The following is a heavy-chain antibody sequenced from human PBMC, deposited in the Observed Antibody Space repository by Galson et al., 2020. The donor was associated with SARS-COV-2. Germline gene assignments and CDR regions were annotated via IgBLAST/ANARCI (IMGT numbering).Heavy chain of an antibody. D-gene: IGHD4-17*01. CDR2: IYYNGRT. J-gene: IGHJ4*02. CDR1: GGSISTYY. Sequence: SETLSLTCTVSGGSISTYYWSWIRQPPGQGLEWIGTIYYNGRTNYKASLKSRLTMSVDRSKNQFSLKLSSMTAADTAVYYCARDQEDDYGDFYFDSWGQGIQVTVSS. V-gene: IGHV4-59*01. CDR3: ARDQEDDYGDFYFDS.